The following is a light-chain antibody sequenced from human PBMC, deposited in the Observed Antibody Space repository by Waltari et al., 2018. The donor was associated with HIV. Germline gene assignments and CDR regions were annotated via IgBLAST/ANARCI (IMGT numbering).Light chain of an antibody. CDR2: EAT. J-gene: IGLJ2*01. CDR1: SGDVGTYNL. CDR3: CSYAGTVV. V-gene: IGLV2-23*01. Sequence: QSALSQPASVSGSPGQSITISCTGGSGDVGTYNLVSWYQRLPGSAPKLIIYEATKRPSGVSNRFSGSKSGGTASLTSSGLQADDEGHYYCCSYAGTVVFGGGTELTVL.